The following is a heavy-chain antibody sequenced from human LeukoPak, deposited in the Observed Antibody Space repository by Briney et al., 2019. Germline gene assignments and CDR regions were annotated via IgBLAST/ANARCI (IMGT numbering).Heavy chain of an antibody. Sequence: SGTLSLTCTVPGGAITNDNFYGGWVRQPPGKSLGWVVSINYSGTTYYNPSLRSRLSIPVDTSRTQFFLTLKSVTAADTAVYYCARLFDSWGRGILVTVSS. CDR1: GGAITNDNFY. CDR3: ARLFDS. J-gene: IGHJ4*02. V-gene: IGHV4-39*07. CDR2: INYSGTT.